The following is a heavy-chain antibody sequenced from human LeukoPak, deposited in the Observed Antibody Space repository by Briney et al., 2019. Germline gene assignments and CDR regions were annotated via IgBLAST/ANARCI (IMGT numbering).Heavy chain of an antibody. CDR1: GYTFTGYY. Sequence: GASVKVSCKASGYTFTGYYMHWVRQAPGQGLEWMGWIHPNSGGTNYAQKFQGRVTMTRDTSISTAYMELSRLRSDDTAVYYCARGYCSSTSCFRINWFDPWGQGTLVTVSS. D-gene: IGHD2-2*01. J-gene: IGHJ5*02. CDR3: ARGYCSSTSCFRINWFDP. CDR2: IHPNSGGT. V-gene: IGHV1-2*02.